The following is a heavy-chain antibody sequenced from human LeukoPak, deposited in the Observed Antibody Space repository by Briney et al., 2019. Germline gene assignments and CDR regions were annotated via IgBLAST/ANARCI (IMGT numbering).Heavy chain of an antibody. V-gene: IGHV3-66*01. CDR3: ARWAGYSSTWYGLFDY. D-gene: IGHD6-13*01. J-gene: IGHJ4*02. Sequence: GGSLRLSCAASGFTFSSYAMSWVRQAPGKGLEWISVIYSGGSTYYADSVKGRFTISRDNSKNTLYLQMNSLRAEDTAVYYCARWAGYSSTWYGLFDYWGQGTLVTVSS. CDR2: IYSGGST. CDR1: GFTFSSYA.